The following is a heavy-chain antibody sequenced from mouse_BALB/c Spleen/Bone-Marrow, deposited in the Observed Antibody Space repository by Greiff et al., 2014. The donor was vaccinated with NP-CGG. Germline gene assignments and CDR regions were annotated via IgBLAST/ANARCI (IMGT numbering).Heavy chain of an antibody. V-gene: IGHV1S132*01. CDR2: IFPGTGTT. Sequence: VQLQQSGAELVKPGASVKLSCKTSGYTFTSYRIQWVKQRPGQGLGWIGEIFPGTGTTYYNEKFKGKATLTIDTSSSTAYMQLSSLTSEDSAVYFCASRDSSGYVPDYWGQGTTLTVSS. D-gene: IGHD3-2*01. J-gene: IGHJ2*01. CDR1: GYTFTSYR. CDR3: ASRDSSGYVPDY.